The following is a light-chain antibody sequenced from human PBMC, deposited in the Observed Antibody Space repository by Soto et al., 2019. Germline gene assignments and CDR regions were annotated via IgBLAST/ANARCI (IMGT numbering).Light chain of an antibody. V-gene: IGKV1-5*03. CDR1: QSVSSW. J-gene: IGKJ1*01. Sequence: DIQMTQYPATLSASVGDRVTITCRASQSVSSWLAWFQQQPGKAPKLLIYKASSLQSGVSSRFSGGGSGTEFTLTISSLQPDDFATYYCQQYKTYWTFGPGTKVEI. CDR3: QQYKTYWT. CDR2: KAS.